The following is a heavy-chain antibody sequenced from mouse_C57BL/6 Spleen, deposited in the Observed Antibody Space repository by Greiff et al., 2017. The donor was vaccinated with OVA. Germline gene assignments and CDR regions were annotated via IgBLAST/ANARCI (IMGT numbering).Heavy chain of an antibody. Sequence: VHVKQSGPELVQPGASVKISCKASGYSFTDYNMNWVKQSNGKSLEWIGVINPNYGTTSYNQKFKGKATLTVDQSSSTAYMQLNSLTSEDSAVYDCARSTMITTSAYWGQGTLVTVSA. J-gene: IGHJ3*01. D-gene: IGHD2-4*01. CDR3: ARSTMITTSAY. V-gene: IGHV1-39*01. CDR1: GYSFTDYN. CDR2: INPNYGTT.